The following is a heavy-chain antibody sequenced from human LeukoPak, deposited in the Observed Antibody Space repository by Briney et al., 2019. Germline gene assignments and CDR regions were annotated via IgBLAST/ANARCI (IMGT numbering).Heavy chain of an antibody. CDR1: GGSFSGYY. CDR2: INHSGSN. Sequence: SETLSLTCAVYGGSFSGYYSSWIRQPPGKGLEWIGEINHSGSNNYNPSLKSRVTISVDTSKKHFSLKLSSVTAADTAVFYCARGPDTAMVEHWGQGTLVTVSS. CDR3: ARGPDTAMVEH. J-gene: IGHJ1*01. D-gene: IGHD5-18*01. V-gene: IGHV4-34*01.